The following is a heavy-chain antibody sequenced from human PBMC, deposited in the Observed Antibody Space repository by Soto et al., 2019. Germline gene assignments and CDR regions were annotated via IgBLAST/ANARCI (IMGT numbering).Heavy chain of an antibody. CDR3: ARAAMATTVLRPLDY. V-gene: IGHV1-69*02. D-gene: IGHD5-12*01. Sequence: QVQLVQSGAEVKKPGSSVKVSCKASGGTFSSYTISWVRQAPGQGLEWMGRIIPILGIANYAQKFQGRVTITADKSTSTAYMELSSLRSEDTAVYYCARAAMATTVLRPLDYWGQGTLVTVSS. CDR1: GGTFSSYT. CDR2: IIPILGIA. J-gene: IGHJ4*02.